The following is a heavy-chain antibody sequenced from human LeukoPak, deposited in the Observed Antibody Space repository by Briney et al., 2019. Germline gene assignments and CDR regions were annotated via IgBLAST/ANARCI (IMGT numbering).Heavy chain of an antibody. CDR2: INHSGST. D-gene: IGHD4-17*01. CDR1: GGSFSGYY. J-gene: IGHJ4*02. CDR3: ARGLSRNTVTTFYY. Sequence: SETLSLTCAVYGGSFSGYYWSWIRQPPGKGLGWIGEINHSGSTNYNPSLKSRVTISVDTSKNQFSLKLSSVTAADTAVYYCARGLSRNTVTTFYYWGQGTLVTVSS. V-gene: IGHV4-34*01.